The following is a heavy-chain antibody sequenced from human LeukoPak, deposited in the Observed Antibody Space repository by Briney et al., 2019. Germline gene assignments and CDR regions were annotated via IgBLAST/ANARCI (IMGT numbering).Heavy chain of an antibody. CDR2: IKQDGSEK. Sequence: GGSLRLSCAASGFTFSSYWMSWVRQAPGKGLEWVANIKQDGSEKYYVDSVKGRFTIFRDNAKNSLYLQMNSLRAEDTAVYYCAREGPSYDYVWGSYRSGWFDPWGQGTLVTVSS. V-gene: IGHV3-7*03. CDR3: AREGPSYDYVWGSYRSGWFDP. CDR1: GFTFSSYW. J-gene: IGHJ5*02. D-gene: IGHD3-16*02.